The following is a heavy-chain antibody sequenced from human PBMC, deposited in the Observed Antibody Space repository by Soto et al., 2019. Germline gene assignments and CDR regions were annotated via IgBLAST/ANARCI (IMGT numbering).Heavy chain of an antibody. Sequence: TLSLTCTVSGDSISSADYYWSWIRQTPGEGLEWIGHIFYSGTTYYNPSLKSRLTISVDTSKNHFSLRLTSVTAADTAVYYCARDLWVEPELYYYGMDVWGQGTTVTVSS. CDR2: IFYSGTT. J-gene: IGHJ6*02. CDR3: ARDLWVEPELYYYGMDV. CDR1: GDSISSADYY. D-gene: IGHD1-1*01. V-gene: IGHV4-30-4*01.